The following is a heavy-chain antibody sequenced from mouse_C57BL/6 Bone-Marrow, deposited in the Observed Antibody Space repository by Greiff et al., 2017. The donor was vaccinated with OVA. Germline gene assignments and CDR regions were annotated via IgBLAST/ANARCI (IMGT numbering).Heavy chain of an antibody. Sequence: VQLKESGPELVKPGASVKMSCKASGYTFTDYNMHWVKQSHGKSLEWIGYINPNNGGTSYNQKFKGKATLTVNKSSSTAYMELRSLTSEDSAVYYCAIYDGYYLDYWGQGTTLTVSS. CDR1: GYTFTDYN. CDR2: INPNNGGT. CDR3: AIYDGYYLDY. D-gene: IGHD2-3*01. J-gene: IGHJ2*01. V-gene: IGHV1-22*01.